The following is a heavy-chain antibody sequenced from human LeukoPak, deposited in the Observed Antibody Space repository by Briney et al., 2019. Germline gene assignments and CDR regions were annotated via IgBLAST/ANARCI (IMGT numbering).Heavy chain of an antibody. Sequence: SETLSLTCAVYGGSFNVYYWSWIRQPPGKGLEWIGEINHSGSTNYNPSLKSRVTISVDTSKNQFSLKLSSVTAADTAVYYCARVGYYYDSSGYFYYYYMDVWGKGTTVTVSS. V-gene: IGHV4-34*01. CDR3: ARVGYYYDSSGYFYYYYMDV. CDR1: GGSFNVYY. J-gene: IGHJ6*03. CDR2: INHSGST. D-gene: IGHD3-22*01.